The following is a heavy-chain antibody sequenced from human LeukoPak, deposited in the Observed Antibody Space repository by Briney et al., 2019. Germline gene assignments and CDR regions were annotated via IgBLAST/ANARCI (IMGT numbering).Heavy chain of an antibody. V-gene: IGHV4-34*01. CDR3: ARGFRGYCSSTSCYRSWFDP. Sequence: PSETLSLTCTVSGGSIRDYYWSWIRQSAGKGLEWIGEINHSGSTNYNPSLKSRVTISVDTSKNQFSLKLSSVTAADTAVYYCARGFRGYCSSTSCYRSWFDPWGQGTLVTVSS. D-gene: IGHD2-2*02. J-gene: IGHJ5*02. CDR1: GGSIRDYY. CDR2: INHSGST.